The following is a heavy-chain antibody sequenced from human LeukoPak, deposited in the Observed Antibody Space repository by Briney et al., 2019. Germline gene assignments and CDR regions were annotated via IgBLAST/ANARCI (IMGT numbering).Heavy chain of an antibody. J-gene: IGHJ4*02. Sequence: MPGGSLRLSCAASGFTFSNAWMSWVRQAPGKGLEWVGRIKSKTDGGTTDYAAPVKGRFTISRDDSKNTLYLQMNGLKTEDTAVYYCTGSEAVAAHDYWGQGTLVTVSS. D-gene: IGHD6-19*01. CDR3: TGSEAVAAHDY. V-gene: IGHV3-15*01. CDR1: GFTFSNAW. CDR2: IKSKTDGGTT.